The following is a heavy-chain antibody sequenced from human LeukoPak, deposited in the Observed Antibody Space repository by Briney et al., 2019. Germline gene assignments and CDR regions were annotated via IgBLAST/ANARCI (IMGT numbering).Heavy chain of an antibody. D-gene: IGHD6-19*01. Sequence: ASVKVSCKASGYTFTGYYMHWVRQAPGQGLEWMGWINPNSGGTNYAQKFQGRVTMTRDTSISTAYMELSRLGSDDTAVYYCAREVPPLRIAVAGEGVGWYFDLWGRGTLVTVSS. V-gene: IGHV1-2*02. CDR1: GYTFTGYY. CDR2: INPNSGGT. CDR3: AREVPPLRIAVAGEGVGWYFDL. J-gene: IGHJ2*01.